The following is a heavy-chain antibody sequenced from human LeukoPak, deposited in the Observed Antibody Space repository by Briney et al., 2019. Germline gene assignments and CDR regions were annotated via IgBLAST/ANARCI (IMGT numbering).Heavy chain of an antibody. CDR2: LYYGGNT. CDR3: ARADIVVVPAAGPAFDI. J-gene: IGHJ3*02. CDR1: GDSINSRSYY. Sequence: SETLSLTCTVSGDSINSRSYYWDWIRQPPGKGLEWIGNLYYGGNTHYNPSLKSRVTISADTSNNQFSLKLSSVTAADTAVYYCARADIVVVPAAGPAFDIWGQGTMVTVSS. D-gene: IGHD2-2*01. V-gene: IGHV4-39*07.